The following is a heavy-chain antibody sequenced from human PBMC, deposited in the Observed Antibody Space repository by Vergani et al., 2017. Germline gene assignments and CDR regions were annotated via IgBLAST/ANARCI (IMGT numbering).Heavy chain of an antibody. D-gene: IGHD6-19*01. CDR2: IKSKTDGGTT. V-gene: IGHV3-15*01. Sequence: EVQLVESGGGLVKPGGSLRLSCAASGSTFSNAWMSWVSQAPGKGLEWVGRIKSKTDGGTTDYAAPVKGRFTISRDDSKNTLYLQMNSLKTEDTAVYYCTTEGDSSPSPYWGQGTLVTVSS. CDR1: GSTFSNAW. J-gene: IGHJ4*02. CDR3: TTEGDSSPSPY.